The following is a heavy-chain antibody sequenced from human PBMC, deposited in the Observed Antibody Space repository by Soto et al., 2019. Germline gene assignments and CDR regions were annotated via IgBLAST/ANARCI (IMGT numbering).Heavy chain of an antibody. Sequence: GASVKVSCKVSGYTLTELSMHWVRQAPGKGLEWMGGFDPEDGETIYAQKFQGRVTMTEDTSTDTAYMELSSLRSEDTAVYYCATDRQGGHITIFGVVIVGAFDIWGQGTMVTVSS. J-gene: IGHJ3*02. CDR2: FDPEDGET. V-gene: IGHV1-24*01. CDR1: GYTLTELS. D-gene: IGHD3-3*01. CDR3: ATDRQGGHITIFGVVIVGAFDI.